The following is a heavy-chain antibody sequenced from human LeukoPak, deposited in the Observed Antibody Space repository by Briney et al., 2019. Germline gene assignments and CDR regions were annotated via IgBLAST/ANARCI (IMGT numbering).Heavy chain of an antibody. J-gene: IGHJ4*02. V-gene: IGHV1-24*01. CDR3: ATAGPAVAGAYYFDY. CDR2: FDPEDGET. Sequence: GASVKVSCKVSGYTLTELSMHWVRQAPGKGLEWMGGFDPEDGETIYAQEFQGRVTMTEDTSTDTAYMELSSRRSEDTAVYYCATAGPAVAGAYYFDYWGQGTLVTVSS. CDR1: GYTLTELS. D-gene: IGHD6-19*01.